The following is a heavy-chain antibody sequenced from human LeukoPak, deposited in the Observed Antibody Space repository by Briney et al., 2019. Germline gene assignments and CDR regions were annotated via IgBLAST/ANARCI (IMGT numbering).Heavy chain of an antibody. V-gene: IGHV3-11*01. CDR2: ISNNRGSTT. D-gene: IGHD5-12*01. CDR1: GFTVSSNY. Sequence: PGGSLRLSCAASGFTVSSNYMSWIRQAPGKGLEWVSYISNNRGSTTYYADSVKGRFTNSRDNAENSLYLQMNSLRADDTAVYYCAKTRGYSGYDCSDYWGQGTLVTVSS. J-gene: IGHJ4*02. CDR3: AKTRGYSGYDCSDY.